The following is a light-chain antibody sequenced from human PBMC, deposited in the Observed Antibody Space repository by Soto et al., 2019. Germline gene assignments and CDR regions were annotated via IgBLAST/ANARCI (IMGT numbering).Light chain of an antibody. CDR2: GAS. V-gene: IGKV3-15*01. CDR1: RSVSSN. Sequence: EIVMTQSPATLSVSPGEGATLSCRASRSVSSNLAWYQQKPGQAPMLLIYGASTRATGIPGRFSGSGSGTEFTLTISSLQSEDFAVYYCQQYNNWPRTFGQGTKVESK. J-gene: IGKJ1*01. CDR3: QQYNNWPRT.